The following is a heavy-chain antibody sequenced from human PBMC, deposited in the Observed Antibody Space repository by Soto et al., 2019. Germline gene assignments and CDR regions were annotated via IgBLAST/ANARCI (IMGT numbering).Heavy chain of an antibody. V-gene: IGHV4-34*01. Sequence: QVQLQQWGAGLLKPSETLSLTCAVYGGSFSGYYWSWIRQPPGKGLEWIGEINHSGSTNYNPSLKSRVTISIDTSKHQFSLKLSSVTAADTAVYYCARGGPVLLWFGELLGFDYWGQGTLVTVSS. CDR2: INHSGST. CDR1: GGSFSGYY. CDR3: ARGGPVLLWFGELLGFDY. J-gene: IGHJ4*02. D-gene: IGHD3-10*01.